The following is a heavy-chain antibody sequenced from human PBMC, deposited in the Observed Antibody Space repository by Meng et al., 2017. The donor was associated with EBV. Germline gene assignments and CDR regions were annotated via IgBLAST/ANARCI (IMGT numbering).Heavy chain of an antibody. J-gene: IGHJ4*02. CDR1: GFSLSTRGVG. Sequence: QLPFKCSGPPLVKPPQTLTLTCTFSGFSLSTRGVGVGWIRQPPGKALEWLALIYWDDDKRYSPSLKSRLTITKDTSKNQVVLTMTNMDPVDAATYYCAHIIAARPFDYWGQGTLVTVSS. CDR3: AHIIAARPFDY. D-gene: IGHD6-6*01. CDR2: IYWDDDK. V-gene: IGHV2-5*02.